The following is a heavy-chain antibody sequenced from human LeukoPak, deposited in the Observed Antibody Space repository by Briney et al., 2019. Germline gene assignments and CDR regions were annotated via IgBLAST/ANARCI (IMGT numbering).Heavy chain of an antibody. Sequence: PSETLSLTCTVSGYSISSGNYWGWIRPSPGKGLEWIGNIYHSGTTYYSPSLKSRVTISVDTSKNQFSLKLSSVTAADTAVYYCARGYGGHVDYWGQGTLVTVSS. CDR2: IYHSGTT. D-gene: IGHD4-23*01. J-gene: IGHJ4*02. V-gene: IGHV4-38-2*02. CDR3: ARGYGGHVDY. CDR1: GYSISSGNY.